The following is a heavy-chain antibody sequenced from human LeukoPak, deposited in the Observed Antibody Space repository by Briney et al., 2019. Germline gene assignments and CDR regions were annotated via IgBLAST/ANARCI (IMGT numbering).Heavy chain of an antibody. CDR3: AGGSIAAAEGWFDP. CDR1: GGSISSGGYY. CDR2: IYHSGST. Sequence: SQTLSLTCTVSGGSISSGGYYWSWIRQPPGKGLEWIGYIYHSGSTYYNPSLKSRVTISVDRSKNQFSLKLSSVTAADTAVYYCAGGSIAAAEGWFDPWGQGTLVTVSS. V-gene: IGHV4-30-2*01. J-gene: IGHJ5*02. D-gene: IGHD6-13*01.